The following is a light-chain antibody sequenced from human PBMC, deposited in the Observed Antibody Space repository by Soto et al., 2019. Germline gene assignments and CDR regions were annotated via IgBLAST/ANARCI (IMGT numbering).Light chain of an antibody. Sequence: QSVLTQPASVSGSPGQWITISCTGTSSDVGSYNLVSWYQQHPGKAPKLMIYEVSKRPSGVSNRFSGSKSGNTASLTISGLQAEDEADYYCCSYAGSSTPLIFGTGTKLTVL. CDR1: SSDVGSYNL. V-gene: IGLV2-23*02. J-gene: IGLJ1*01. CDR3: CSYAGSSTPLI. CDR2: EVS.